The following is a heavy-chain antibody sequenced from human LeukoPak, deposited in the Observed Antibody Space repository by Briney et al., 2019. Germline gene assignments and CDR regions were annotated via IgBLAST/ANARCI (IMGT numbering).Heavy chain of an antibody. CDR2: RSYDGSNK. J-gene: IGHJ4*02. Sequence: GRSLRLSCAASGFTFSSYGMHWVRQAPGKGLEWVAVRSYDGSNKYYADSVKGRFTISRDNSKNTLYLQMNSLRAEDTAVYYCASNWNYALDYWGQGTLVTVSS. CDR1: GFTFSSYG. V-gene: IGHV3-30*03. CDR3: ASNWNYALDY. D-gene: IGHD1-7*01.